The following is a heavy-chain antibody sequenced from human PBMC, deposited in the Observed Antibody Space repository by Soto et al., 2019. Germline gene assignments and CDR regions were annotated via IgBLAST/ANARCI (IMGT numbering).Heavy chain of an antibody. J-gene: IGHJ5*02. V-gene: IGHV4-31*03. CDR3: ARAAAVYWYGSGSYLGNWFDP. Sequence: SETLSLTCTVSGGSISSGGYYWSWIRQHPGKGLEWIGYIYYSGSTYYNPSLKSRVTISVDTSKNQFSLKLSSVTAADTAVYYCARAAAVYWYGSGSYLGNWFDPWGQGTLVTVSS. CDR1: GGSISSGGYY. CDR2: IYYSGST. D-gene: IGHD3-10*01.